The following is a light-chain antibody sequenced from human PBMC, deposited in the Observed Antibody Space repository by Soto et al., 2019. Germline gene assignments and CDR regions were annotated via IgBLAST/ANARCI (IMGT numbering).Light chain of an antibody. V-gene: IGKV3-20*01. CDR1: QSVSSRD. CDR3: QQYDNSPGYT. CDR2: ATS. J-gene: IGKJ5*01. Sequence: EIVLPQSPGTLSLSPGERATLSCRAIQSVSSRDLAWYQQKPGQAPRLLIYATSSRATGIPDRFSGSGSGTDFTLTISRLEPEDFAVYYCQQYDNSPGYTFGQGTRLEI.